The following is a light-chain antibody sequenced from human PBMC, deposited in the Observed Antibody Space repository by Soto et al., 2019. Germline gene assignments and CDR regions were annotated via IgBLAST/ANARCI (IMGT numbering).Light chain of an antibody. Sequence: QSALTQPRSVSASPGQSVTISCTGTRSDVGGYNYVSWYQHHPGKAPKLMIYGVSERPSGVPDRFSGSKSGNTASLTISGLQAEDEADYYCCSYAASPYVFGTGTKLTVL. CDR3: CSYAASPYV. CDR2: GVS. V-gene: IGLV2-11*01. J-gene: IGLJ1*01. CDR1: RSDVGGYNY.